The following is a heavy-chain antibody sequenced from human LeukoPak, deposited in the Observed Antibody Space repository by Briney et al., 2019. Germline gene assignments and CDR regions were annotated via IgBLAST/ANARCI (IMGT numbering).Heavy chain of an antibody. CDR1: GGSISSYY. J-gene: IGHJ4*02. V-gene: IGHV4-4*09. D-gene: IGHD5-12*01. CDR3: ARHGAYSGYDHIDF. Sequence: SETLSLTCTVSGGSISSYYWSWVRQPPGKGLEWIGHIYTSGSTNYNPSLRRRVTILLDTSKNQLSLKLSSVTAADTAVYYCARHGAYSGYDHIDFWGQGTLVTVSS. CDR2: IYTSGST.